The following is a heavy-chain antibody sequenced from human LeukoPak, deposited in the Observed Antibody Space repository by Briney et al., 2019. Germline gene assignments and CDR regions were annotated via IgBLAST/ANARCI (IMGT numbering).Heavy chain of an antibody. Sequence: SETLSLTCTVSGYSISSGYYWGWIRQPPGKELEWIGEIYHSGNTYYNPSLKSQVTISVDKSNNQISLKLSSVTAADTAVYYCARNGNGYYFDYWGQGTLVTVSS. D-gene: IGHD6-25*01. J-gene: IGHJ4*02. CDR3: ARNGNGYYFDY. CDR2: IYHSGNT. CDR1: GYSISSGYY. V-gene: IGHV4-38-2*02.